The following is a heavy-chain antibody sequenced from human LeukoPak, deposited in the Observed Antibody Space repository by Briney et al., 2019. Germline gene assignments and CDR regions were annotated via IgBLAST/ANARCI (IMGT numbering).Heavy chain of an antibody. Sequence: PGGSLRLSCAASGFTVSSNYMSWVRQAPGKGLEWVSVIYSGGSTYYADSVKGRFTISRDNSKNTLYLQMNSLRAEDTAVYYCARGDYDAKFASYYYYMDVWGKGTTVTISS. CDR1: GFTVSSNY. D-gene: IGHD4/OR15-4a*01. J-gene: IGHJ6*03. V-gene: IGHV3-53*01. CDR2: IYSGGST. CDR3: ARGDYDAKFASYYYYMDV.